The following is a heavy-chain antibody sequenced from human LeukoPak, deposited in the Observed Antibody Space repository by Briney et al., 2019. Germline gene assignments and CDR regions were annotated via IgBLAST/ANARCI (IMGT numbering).Heavy chain of an antibody. D-gene: IGHD3-22*01. Sequence: SVKVSCKASGYTFTSYAMNWVRQAPGQGLEWMGGIIPIFGTANYAQKFQGRVTITADKSTSTAYMELSSLRSEDMAVYYCARKGTNYYDSSGYVGYFDYWGQGTLVTVSS. CDR1: GYTFTSYA. CDR2: IIPIFGTA. V-gene: IGHV1-69*06. J-gene: IGHJ4*02. CDR3: ARKGTNYYDSSGYVGYFDY.